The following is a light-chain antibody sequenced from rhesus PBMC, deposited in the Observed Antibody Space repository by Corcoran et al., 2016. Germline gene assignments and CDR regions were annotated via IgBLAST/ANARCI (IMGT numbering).Light chain of an antibody. CDR2: KAS. J-gene: IGKJ4*01. CDR1: QGISSY. Sequence: DIQMTQSPSSLSASVGDTVTITCRASQGISSYLAWYQQIPGKAPRLLIYKASTLQSGVQSRFSGSGSGTDFTLTISSLQPEDFATYYCQQHNSYPLTFGGGTKVEIK. CDR3: QQHNSYPLT. V-gene: IGKV1-25*01.